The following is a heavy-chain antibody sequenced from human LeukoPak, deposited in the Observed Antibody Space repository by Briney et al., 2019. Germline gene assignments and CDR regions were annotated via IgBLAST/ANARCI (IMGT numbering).Heavy chain of an antibody. V-gene: IGHV3-11*05. J-gene: IGHJ4*02. CDR3: ARADRGYDFWSGYYLLDY. CDR2: ISSSSSYT. CDR1: GFTFSDYY. D-gene: IGHD3-3*01. Sequence: GGSLRLSCAASGFTFSDYYMSWIRQAPGKGLEWVSYISSSSSYTNYADSVKGRFTISRDNSKNTLYLQMNSLRAEDTAVYYCARADRGYDFWSGYYLLDYWGQGTLVTVSS.